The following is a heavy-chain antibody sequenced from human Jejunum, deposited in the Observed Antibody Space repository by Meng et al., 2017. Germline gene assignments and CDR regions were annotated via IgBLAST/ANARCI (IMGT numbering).Heavy chain of an antibody. J-gene: IGHJ3*02. CDR1: GFTFSNSA. D-gene: IGHD4-17*01. V-gene: IGHV3-23*01. CDR2: ITRDGGST. CDR3: AKGPTPDYVVDAFDI. Sequence: GGSLRLSCAASGFTFSNSAMSWVRQAPGKGLEWVSIITRDGGSTFYADPVKGRFTISRDTSKNTLFLQMHSLRADDTAVYYCAKGPTPDYVVDAFDIWGQGTMVTVSS.